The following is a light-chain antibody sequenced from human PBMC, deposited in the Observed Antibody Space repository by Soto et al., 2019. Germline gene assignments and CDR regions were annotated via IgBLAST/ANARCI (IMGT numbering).Light chain of an antibody. CDR1: QTVNTW. CDR2: DAS. CDR3: QQYNSYSPEGLT. J-gene: IGKJ4*01. V-gene: IGKV1-5*01. Sequence: DIQLTQSPSTLSASVGERVTITCRASQTVNTWLAWYQHKPGKAPKLLIYDASVLETGVPSRFSGFSSGTEFPLTISSLQPDDFATYFWQQYNSYSPEGLTFGGGTKVEI.